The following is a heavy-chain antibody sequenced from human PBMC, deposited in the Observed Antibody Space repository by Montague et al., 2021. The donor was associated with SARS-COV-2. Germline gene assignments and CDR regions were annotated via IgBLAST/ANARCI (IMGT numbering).Heavy chain of an antibody. CDR1: GFTYSKYG. Sequence: SLRLSCAASGFTYSKYGVHWVRQAPGKGLEWVASIWNDGSKKYHADSVKGRFTNSRDNSNNMLYLQMDSLRAEDAAVYYCVGDPGDPDTFDYWGQGTQVTVSS. V-gene: IGHV3-33*01. CDR2: IWNDGSKK. J-gene: IGHJ4*02. D-gene: IGHD7-27*01. CDR3: VGDPGDPDTFDY.